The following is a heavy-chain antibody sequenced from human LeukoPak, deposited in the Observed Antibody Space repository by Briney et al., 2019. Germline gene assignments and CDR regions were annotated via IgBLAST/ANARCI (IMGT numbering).Heavy chain of an antibody. Sequence: KPSETLSLTCSVSGGSMSSYYWSWIRQPPGKGLEWIGHIYYSGSTDYNPSLKSRVTISADTSKKHFSLKLTSVTAADTAVYYCARVSGPHAFDIWGQGTMVTVSS. CDR3: ARVSGPHAFDI. V-gene: IGHV4-59*01. J-gene: IGHJ3*02. CDR1: GGSMSSYY. D-gene: IGHD1-26*01. CDR2: IYYSGST.